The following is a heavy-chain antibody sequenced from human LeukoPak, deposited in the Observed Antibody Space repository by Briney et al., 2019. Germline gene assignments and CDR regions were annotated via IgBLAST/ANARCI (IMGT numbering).Heavy chain of an antibody. V-gene: IGHV3-66*01. J-gene: IGHJ6*03. Sequence: GGSLRLSCTASGFSVISNYMNWVRQAPGKGLEWVSVFYDDGSTYYADSVKGRFSISRDHSKNTVYLQMNSLRAEDTAVYYCAKDGSSWYSYYYYMDVWGKGTTVTISS. CDR3: AKDGSSWYSYYYYMDV. D-gene: IGHD6-13*01. CDR2: FYDDGST. CDR1: GFSVISNY.